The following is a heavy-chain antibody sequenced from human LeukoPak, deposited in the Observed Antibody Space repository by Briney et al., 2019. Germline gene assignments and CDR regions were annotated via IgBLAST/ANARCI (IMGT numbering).Heavy chain of an antibody. V-gene: IGHV3-43*01. CDR2: AGWAGGTT. J-gene: IGHJ4*02. CDR1: GFNFDRYT. Sequence: GGSLRLSCATSGFNFDRYTIHWVRQAPGKGLEWVSLAGWAGGTTFYSDSVRARFTISRDSGRKSVYLQMNSLTTDDTAFYFCAKELDTMFFDYWGQGALVTVSS. CDR3: AKELDTMFFDY. D-gene: IGHD3-10*02.